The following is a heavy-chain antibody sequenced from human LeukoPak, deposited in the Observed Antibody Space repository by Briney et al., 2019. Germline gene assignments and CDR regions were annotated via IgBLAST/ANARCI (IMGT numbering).Heavy chain of an antibody. CDR2: IYTSGST. CDR3: ATRPYSIPDSNYYYYGMDV. Sequence: SETLSLTCTVSGGSFNGYYWTWIRQPPGKGLQWIGYIYTSGSTNYNPSLKSRVTMSVDTSKNQFSLKLSSVTAADTAVYYCATRPYSIPDSNYYYYGMDVWGQGTTVTVSS. CDR1: GGSFNGYY. V-gene: IGHV4-4*08. J-gene: IGHJ6*02. D-gene: IGHD4-11*01.